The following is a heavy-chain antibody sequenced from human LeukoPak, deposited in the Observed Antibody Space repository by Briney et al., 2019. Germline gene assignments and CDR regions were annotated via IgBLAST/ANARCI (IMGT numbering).Heavy chain of an antibody. CDR3: ARDLTSSSYDY. J-gene: IGHJ4*02. V-gene: IGHV4-59*12. CDR2: LYYSGST. D-gene: IGHD6-6*01. CDR1: GGSISNYY. Sequence: SETLSLTCTVSGGSISNYYWSWIRQPPGKGLEWIGYLYYSGSTNYDPSLKSRVTISVDSSKNQFSLKLSSVTAADTAVYYCARDLTSSSYDYWGQGTLVTVSS.